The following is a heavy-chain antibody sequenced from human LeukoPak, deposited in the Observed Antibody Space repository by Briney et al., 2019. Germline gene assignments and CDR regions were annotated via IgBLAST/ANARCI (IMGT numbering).Heavy chain of an antibody. V-gene: IGHV3-21*01. D-gene: IGHD1-14*01. CDR1: GFTFSTYS. CDR2: ISSDSDYI. CDR3: ARGRAVDNQYSEFGY. J-gene: IGHJ4*02. Sequence: GGSLRLSCAASGFTFSTYSMNWVRQAPGKGLEWVSSISSDSDYIYYADLVKGRFTISRDNANNSLYLQMSSLRAEDTAVYYCARGRAVDNQYSEFGYWGQGTLVTVSS.